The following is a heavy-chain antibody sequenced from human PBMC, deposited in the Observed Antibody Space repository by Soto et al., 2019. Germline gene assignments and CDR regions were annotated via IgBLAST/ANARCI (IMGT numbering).Heavy chain of an antibody. CDR3: ARAVHTMIQGVRFRVDQ. D-gene: IGHD3-10*01. J-gene: IGHJ4*02. Sequence: ASVKVSCKASGYTFTAYYIHWVRQAPGQGLEWMGWINPNGGGTKYAQKFQGRATMTRDTSINTAYMELTRLTSDDTAVYYCARAVHTMIQGVRFRVDQWGQGTLVTVSS. CDR1: GYTFTAYY. V-gene: IGHV1-2*02. CDR2: INPNGGGT.